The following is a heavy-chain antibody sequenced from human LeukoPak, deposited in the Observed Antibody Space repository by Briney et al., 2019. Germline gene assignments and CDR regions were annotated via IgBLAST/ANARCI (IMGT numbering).Heavy chain of an antibody. J-gene: IGHJ3*02. CDR2: SRNKGNSYST. D-gene: IGHD5-24*01. CDR1: GFTLSDHY. V-gene: IGHV3-72*01. CDR3: ARVWMATIKDSCDI. Sequence: GGSLRLSCAASGFTLSDHYMDWVRQAPGKGLEWVGRSRNKGNSYSTDYAASVKGRFTISRDDSKNSLCLQMTSLKTDDTAVYYCARVWMATIKDSCDIWGQGTMVTVSP.